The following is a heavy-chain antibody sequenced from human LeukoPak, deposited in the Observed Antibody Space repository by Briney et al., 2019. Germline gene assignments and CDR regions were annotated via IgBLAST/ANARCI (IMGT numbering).Heavy chain of an antibody. CDR2: IKYDGSDK. CDR3: ARAFSVDY. J-gene: IGHJ4*02. CDR1: GFTFSTFW. D-gene: IGHD1-26*01. Sequence: GGSLRLSCAASGFTFSTFWMSWVRQAPGKGLEWVANIKYDGSDKYYVDSVKGRFTISRDNAKNSLYLQMDSLRVEDTAVYYCARAFSVDYWGQGTLVTVSS. V-gene: IGHV3-7*04.